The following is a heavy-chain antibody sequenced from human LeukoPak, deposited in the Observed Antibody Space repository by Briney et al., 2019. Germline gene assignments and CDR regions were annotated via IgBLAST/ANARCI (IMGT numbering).Heavy chain of an antibody. Sequence: GGSLRLSCAASGFTVSSNYMTWVRQAPGKGLEWVSVIYSGGSTYYADSVKGRFTISRDNSKNTLYLQMNSLRAEDTAVYYCARIVAGGAFDIWGQGTMVPASS. D-gene: IGHD1-26*01. CDR3: ARIVAGGAFDI. CDR2: IYSGGST. CDR1: GFTVSSNY. V-gene: IGHV3-66*01. J-gene: IGHJ3*02.